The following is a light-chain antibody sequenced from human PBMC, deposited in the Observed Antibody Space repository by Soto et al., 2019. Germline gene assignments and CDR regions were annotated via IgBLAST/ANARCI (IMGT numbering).Light chain of an antibody. CDR2: DAS. CDR1: QSISRW. V-gene: IGKV1-5*01. CDR3: QQYNTYST. Sequence: QISLVASSLSTSVGDRVTITCRASQSISRWLAWYQQKPGKAPKLLIYDASTLESGVPSRFSGRGSRTQFTLTISSLQPDDFPTYYCQQYNTYSTSGQGTRLEIK. J-gene: IGKJ5*01.